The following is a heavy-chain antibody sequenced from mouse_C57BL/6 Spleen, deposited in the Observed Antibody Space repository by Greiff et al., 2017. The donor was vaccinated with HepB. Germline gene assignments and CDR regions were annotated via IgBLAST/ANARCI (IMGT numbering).Heavy chain of an antibody. CDR3: ARHRDDGYDGYFDV. V-gene: IGHV5-6*01. CDR2: ISSGGSYT. Sequence: EVKLVESGGDLVKPGGSLKLSCAASGFTFSSYGMSWVRQTPDKRLEWVATISSGGSYTYYPDSVKGRFTISRDNAKNTRYLQMSSLKSEDTAMYYCARHRDDGYDGYFDVWGTGTTVTVSS. CDR1: GFTFSSYG. J-gene: IGHJ1*03. D-gene: IGHD2-2*01.